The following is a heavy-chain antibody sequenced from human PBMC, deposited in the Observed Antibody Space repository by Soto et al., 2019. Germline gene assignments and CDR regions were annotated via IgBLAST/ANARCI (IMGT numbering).Heavy chain of an antibody. V-gene: IGHV3-33*01. J-gene: IGHJ4*02. Sequence: QVQLVESGGGVVQPGRSLRLSCAASGFTFSSYGMHWVRQAPGKGLEWVAVIWYDGSNKYYADSVKGRFTISRDNSKNXLXRQMNSLRAEDTAVYYCARGPPRGTRRDGYNPGFDYWGQGTLVTVSS. CDR1: GFTFSSYG. CDR3: ARGPPRGTRRDGYNPGFDY. CDR2: IWYDGSNK. D-gene: IGHD5-12*01.